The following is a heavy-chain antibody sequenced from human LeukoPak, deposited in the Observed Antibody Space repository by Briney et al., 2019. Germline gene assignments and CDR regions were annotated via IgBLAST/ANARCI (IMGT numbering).Heavy chain of an antibody. D-gene: IGHD6-13*01. Sequence: GGSLRLSCAASGFTFSSYAMSWVRQAPGKGLEWVSAIRGSGGSTYYADSVKGRFTISRDNSKNTLYLQMNSLRAEDTAVYYCAKVGEYSSSWYDHIDYWGQGTLVTVSS. CDR1: GFTFSSYA. CDR3: AKVGEYSSSWYDHIDY. CDR2: IRGSGGST. J-gene: IGHJ4*02. V-gene: IGHV3-23*01.